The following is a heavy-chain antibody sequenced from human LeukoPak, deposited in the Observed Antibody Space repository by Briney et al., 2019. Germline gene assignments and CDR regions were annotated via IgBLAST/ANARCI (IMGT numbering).Heavy chain of an antibody. D-gene: IGHD6-13*01. CDR3: ARVSFAAAAGSLWYYYYMDV. CDR1: GYTFTSYG. CDR2: ISAYNGNT. J-gene: IGHJ6*03. Sequence: ASVRVSCKASGYTFTSYGISWVRQAPGQGLEWMGWISAYNGNTNYAQKLQGRVTMTTDTSTSTAYMELRSLRSDDTAVYYCARVSFAAAAGSLWYYYYMDVWGKGTRSPSP. V-gene: IGHV1-18*01.